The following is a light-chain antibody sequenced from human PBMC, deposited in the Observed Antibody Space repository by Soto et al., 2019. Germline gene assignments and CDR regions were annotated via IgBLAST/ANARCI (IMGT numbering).Light chain of an antibody. CDR2: EVS. Sequence: QSALTKPASVSGSPGQSITISCTGTSSDVGGSNYVSWYQQHPGKAPKLMIYEVSNRPSGVSNRFSGSKSGNTASLTISGLQAEAEADYYCSSYTSRSTLGVFGGGTKLTVL. J-gene: IGLJ2*01. CDR1: SSDVGGSNY. V-gene: IGLV2-14*01. CDR3: SSYTSRSTLGV.